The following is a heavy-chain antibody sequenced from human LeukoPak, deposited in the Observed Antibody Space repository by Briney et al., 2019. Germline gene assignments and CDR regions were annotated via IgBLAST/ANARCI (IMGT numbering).Heavy chain of an antibody. CDR3: ARDSGILTGYYPYFDY. D-gene: IGHD3-9*01. CDR2: ISYSGST. J-gene: IGHJ4*01. CDR1: GGSVNSGSYY. V-gene: IGHV4-61*01. Sequence: NLSEPLTLTCTVSGGSVNSGSYYWIWIRQPPGKGLEWIGNISYSGSTNYNPSLKSRVTISVDTSKNQFSLNLSSVTAADTAVYYCARDSGILTGYYPYFDYWGHGTQVTVSS.